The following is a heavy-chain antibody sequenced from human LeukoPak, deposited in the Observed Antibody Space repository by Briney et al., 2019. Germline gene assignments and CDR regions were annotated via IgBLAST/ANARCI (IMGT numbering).Heavy chain of an antibody. CDR1: GFTFSNYA. CDR3: AKVGSSNCGGDCYSDY. Sequence: GGSLRLSCVASGFTFSNYAMSWVRQAPGKGLEWVSAISGSGGSTYYADSVKGRFTISRDNSKNTLYLQMNSLRAEDTAVYYCAKVGSSNCGGDCYSDYWGQGTLVTVSS. J-gene: IGHJ4*02. CDR2: ISGSGGST. V-gene: IGHV3-23*01. D-gene: IGHD2-21*02.